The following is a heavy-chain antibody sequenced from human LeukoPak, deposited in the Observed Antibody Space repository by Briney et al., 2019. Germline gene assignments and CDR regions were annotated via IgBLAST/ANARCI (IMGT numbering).Heavy chain of an antibody. J-gene: IGHJ4*02. CDR3: AKYGIYSFDY. CDR2: IHYSGST. Sequence: EASETLSLTCTVSGGSFSSYYWSWIRQPPGKGLEWIGYIHYSGSTNCNPALKSRVTISLDTSKNQFSLKLTSVTAADTAVYYCAKYGIYSFDYWGQGTLVTVSS. D-gene: IGHD2-21*01. V-gene: IGHV4-59*01. CDR1: GGSFSSYY.